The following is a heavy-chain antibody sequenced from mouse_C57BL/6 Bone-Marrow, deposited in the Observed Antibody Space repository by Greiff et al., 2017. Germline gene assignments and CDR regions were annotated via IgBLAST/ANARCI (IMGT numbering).Heavy chain of an antibody. CDR1: GYTFTSYW. D-gene: IGHD1-1*01. CDR3: ARSGYYGSFYYFDY. CDR2: IDPSDSET. J-gene: IGHJ2*01. V-gene: IGHV1-52*01. Sequence: VQLQQPGAELVRPGSSVKLSCKASGYTFTSYWMHWVKQRPIQGLEWIGNIDPSDSETHYNQKFKDKATLTVDKSSSTAYMQLSSLTSEDSAVYYCARSGYYGSFYYFDYWGQGTTLTVSS.